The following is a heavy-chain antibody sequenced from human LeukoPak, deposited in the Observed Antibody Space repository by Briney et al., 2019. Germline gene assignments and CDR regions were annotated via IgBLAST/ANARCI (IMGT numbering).Heavy chain of an antibody. V-gene: IGHV3-23*01. CDR3: AKDLRSSQVIDY. CDR1: GFTFSSYA. Sequence: PGGSLRLXCAASGFTFSSYAMSWVRQAPGKGLEWVSAISGSGGSTYYADSVKGRFTISRDNSKNTLYLQMNSLRAEDTAVYYCAKDLRSSQVIDYWGQGTLVTVSS. J-gene: IGHJ4*02. D-gene: IGHD6-13*01. CDR2: ISGSGGST.